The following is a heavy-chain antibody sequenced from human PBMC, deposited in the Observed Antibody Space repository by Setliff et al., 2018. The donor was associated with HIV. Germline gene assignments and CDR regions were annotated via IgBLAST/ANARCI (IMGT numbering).Heavy chain of an antibody. J-gene: IGHJ4*02. D-gene: IGHD3-22*01. CDR2: INTDGSNT. CDR1: GFTFSSSW. Sequence: PGGSLRLSCAASGFTFSSSWMHWVRQALGKVLVWVSRINTDGSNTSYADSVKGRFTISRDNAKNTLYLQMNSLRAEDTAVYYCARDLSYDYDRSSDTFDYWGQGTLVTVSS. CDR3: ARDLSYDYDRSSDTFDY. V-gene: IGHV3-74*01.